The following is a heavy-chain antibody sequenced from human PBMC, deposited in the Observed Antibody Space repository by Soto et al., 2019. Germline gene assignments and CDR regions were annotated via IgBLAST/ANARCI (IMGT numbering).Heavy chain of an antibody. Sequence: SETLSLTCTVSGGSISSGGYYWSWIRQHPGKGLEWIGYIYYSGSTYYNPSLKSRVTISVDTSKNQFSLKLSSVTAADTAVYYCARDYYCDSSGYYPSPGMDVWGQGTTVTVSS. CDR2: IYYSGST. J-gene: IGHJ6*02. V-gene: IGHV4-31*03. CDR3: ARDYYCDSSGYYPSPGMDV. D-gene: IGHD3-22*01. CDR1: GGSISSGGYY.